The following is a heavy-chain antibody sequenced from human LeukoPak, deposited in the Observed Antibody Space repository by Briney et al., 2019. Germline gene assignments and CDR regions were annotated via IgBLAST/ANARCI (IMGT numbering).Heavy chain of an antibody. CDR2: IGGGGRDT. D-gene: IGHD4/OR15-4a*01. Sequence: SGGSLRLSCAASGFTFSTYAMSWVRQAPGKGLEWLSTIGGGGRDTFYADSVKGRFTVSRDNSKNTLYLQMSSPRAEDTAVYFCAKNRGANYYNYYMDVWGKGTTVTVSS. V-gene: IGHV3-23*01. CDR3: AKNRGANYYNYYMDV. CDR1: GFTFSTYA. J-gene: IGHJ6*03.